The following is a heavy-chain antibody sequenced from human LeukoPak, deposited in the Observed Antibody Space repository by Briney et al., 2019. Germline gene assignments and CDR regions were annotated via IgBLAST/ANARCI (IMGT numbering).Heavy chain of an antibody. V-gene: IGHV3-48*04. J-gene: IGHJ4*02. D-gene: IGHD3-22*01. CDR2: IGKRGDGI. CDR1: GFSFSDYS. CDR3: AREKLDTRGYVDY. Sequence: GGSLRLSCVASGFSFSDYSMNWVRQAPGKGLEWVSYIGKRGDGISYTDSVKGRFTISRDNAKNLLYLQMNSLRAEDTAVYYCAREKLDTRGYVDYWGQGTLVTVSS.